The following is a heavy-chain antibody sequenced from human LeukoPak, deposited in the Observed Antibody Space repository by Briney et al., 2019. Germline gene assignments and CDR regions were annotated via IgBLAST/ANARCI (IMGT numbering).Heavy chain of an antibody. CDR1: GYTFTSYY. CDR3: ARDSPRGYSYGYPRWYFDL. D-gene: IGHD5-18*01. V-gene: IGHV1-46*01. Sequence: ASVKVSCKASGYTFTSYYMHWVRQAPGQGLEWMGLINPSGGSTSYAQKFQGRVTMTRDTSTSTVYMELSSLRSEDTAVYYCARDSPRGYSYGYPRWYFDLWGRGTLVTVSS. J-gene: IGHJ2*01. CDR2: INPSGGST.